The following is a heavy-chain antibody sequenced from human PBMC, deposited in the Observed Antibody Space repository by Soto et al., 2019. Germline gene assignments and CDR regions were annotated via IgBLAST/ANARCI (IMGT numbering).Heavy chain of an antibody. D-gene: IGHD4-4*01. CDR2: ISAYNGNT. CDR3: ARYSPVYYYYYGMDV. CDR1: GYTFTSYG. J-gene: IGHJ6*02. V-gene: IGHV1-18*01. Sequence: GASVKVSCKASGYTFTSYGISWVRQAPGQGLEWMGWISAYNGNTNYAQKLQGRVTMTTDTSTSTAYMELRSLRSDDAAVYYCARYSPVYYYYYGMDVWGQGTTVTVSS.